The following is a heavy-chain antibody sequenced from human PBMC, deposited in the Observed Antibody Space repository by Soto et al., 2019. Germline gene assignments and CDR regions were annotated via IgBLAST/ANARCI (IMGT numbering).Heavy chain of an antibody. D-gene: IGHD2-15*01. CDR1: GGSISSYYW. V-gene: IGHV2-5*08. CDR2: IYLDGDE. J-gene: IGHJ6*02. Sequence: TLSLTCTVSGGSISSYYWSWIRQPPGKALEWLALIYLDGDERYSPFLQSRVTITKDTSKNQVVLTMTNMDPVDTATYYCAHKGGRGAGMDVWGQGTTVTVSS. CDR3: AHKGGRGAGMDV.